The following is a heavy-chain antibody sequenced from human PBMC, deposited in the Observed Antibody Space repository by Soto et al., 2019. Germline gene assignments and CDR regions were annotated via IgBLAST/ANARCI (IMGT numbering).Heavy chain of an antibody. V-gene: IGHV3-23*01. CDR3: AKGLIVVPPATREDWFDP. D-gene: IGHD2-2*01. CDR2: ISGSGGST. CDR1: GFTFSSYA. Sequence: GGSLRLACAASGFTFSSYAMSWVRQAPGKGLEWASAISGSGGSTYYADSVKGRFTISRDNSKNTLYLQMNSLRAEDTAVYYCAKGLIVVPPATREDWFDPWGQGTLVTVSS. J-gene: IGHJ5*02.